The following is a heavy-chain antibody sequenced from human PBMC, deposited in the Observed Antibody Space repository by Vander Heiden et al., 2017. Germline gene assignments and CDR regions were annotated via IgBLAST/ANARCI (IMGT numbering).Heavy chain of an antibody. D-gene: IGHD5-18*01. CDR1: GGSFSGYY. J-gene: IGHJ4*02. Sequence: QVQLQQLGAGLLKPSETLSLPCAVYGGSFSGYYWSWTRQPPGKGLEWIGEINHSGSTNYNPSLKSRVTISVDTSKNQFSLKVRYVTAADTAVYYCARVPYTAMAVDYWGQGTLVTVSS. CDR3: ARVPYTAMAVDY. V-gene: IGHV4-34*01. CDR2: INHSGST.